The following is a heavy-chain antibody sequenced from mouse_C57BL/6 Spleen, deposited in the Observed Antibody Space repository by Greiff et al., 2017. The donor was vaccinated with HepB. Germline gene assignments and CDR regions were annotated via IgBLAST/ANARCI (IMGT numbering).Heavy chain of an antibody. V-gene: IGHV1-53*01. Sequence: QVQLKEPGPDLVKPGASVKLSCQASGYTFTSYWMHWVTQRPGQGLAWIGNISPSNGGTNYHEKFKSKATLTVDQSSSTAYMQLSSLTSADSAVYDCARSYYGSSFYWYCDVWGTGTTVTVAA. D-gene: IGHD1-1*01. CDR1: GYTFTSYW. J-gene: IGHJ1*03. CDR3: ARSYYGSSFYWYCDV. CDR2: ISPSNGGT.